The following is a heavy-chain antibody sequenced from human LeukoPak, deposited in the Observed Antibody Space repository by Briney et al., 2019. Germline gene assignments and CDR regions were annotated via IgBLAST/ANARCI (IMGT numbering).Heavy chain of an antibody. J-gene: IGHJ5*02. Sequence: SETLSLTCAVSGYSISSGYYWGWIRQPPGKGLEWIGSIYRSGSTYYNPSLKSRVTISVDTSKNQFSLKLSSVTAADTAVYYCARQSRFNWFDPWGQGTLVTVSS. D-gene: IGHD2-2*01. V-gene: IGHV4-38-2*01. CDR2: IYRSGST. CDR1: GYSISSGYY. CDR3: ARQSRFNWFDP.